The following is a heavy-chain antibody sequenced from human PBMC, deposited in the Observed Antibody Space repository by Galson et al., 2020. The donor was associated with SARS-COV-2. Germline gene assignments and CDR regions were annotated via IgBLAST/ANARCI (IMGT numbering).Heavy chain of an antibody. V-gene: IGHV3-30*03. CDR2: ISYDGSNK. J-gene: IGHJ4*02. CDR1: GFTFSSYG. CDR3: ATDYGDYGAFQY. D-gene: IGHD4-17*01. Sequence: GESLKISCAASGFTFSSYGMHWVRQAPGKGLERVAVISYDGSNKYYADSVKGRFTISRDNSKNTLYLQMNSLRAEDTAVYYCATDYGDYGAFQYWGQGTLVTVSS.